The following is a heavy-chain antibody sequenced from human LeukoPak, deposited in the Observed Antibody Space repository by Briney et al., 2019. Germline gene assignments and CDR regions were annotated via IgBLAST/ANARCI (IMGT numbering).Heavy chain of an antibody. CDR1: GFTFNTYA. CDR2: IGAAGTT. CDR3: AKRSVSTSYYFDY. V-gene: IGHV3-23*01. J-gene: IGHJ4*02. D-gene: IGHD1-1*01. Sequence: HPGGSLRLSCAASGFTFNTYAMSWVRQAPGKGLEWVSTIGAAGTTLYADSVKGRVTISRDNSKNTLHLQMNSLRAEDTAVYYCAKRSVSTSYYFDYWGQGTLVTVSS.